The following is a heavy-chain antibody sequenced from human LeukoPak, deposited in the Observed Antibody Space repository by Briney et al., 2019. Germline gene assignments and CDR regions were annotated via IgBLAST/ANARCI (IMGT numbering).Heavy chain of an antibody. Sequence: SVKVSCKASGYTFTNYYIHWVRQAPGQGLEWMGGIIPIFGTANYAQKFQGRVTITADKSTSTAYMELSSLRSEDTAVYYCASLSRDGYNSGYYYYYYMDVWGKGTTVTVSS. CDR3: ASLSRDGYNSGYYYYYYMDV. CDR1: GYTFTNYY. CDR2: IIPIFGTA. J-gene: IGHJ6*03. D-gene: IGHD5-24*01. V-gene: IGHV1-69*06.